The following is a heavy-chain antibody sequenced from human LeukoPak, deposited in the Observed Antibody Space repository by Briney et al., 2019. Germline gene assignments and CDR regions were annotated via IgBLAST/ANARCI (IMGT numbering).Heavy chain of an antibody. CDR3: ARSGKCFGDPVYMDV. CDR1: GYTFTSYG. J-gene: IGHJ6*03. CDR2: ISAYNGNT. D-gene: IGHD3-10*01. Sequence: ASVKVSCKASGYTFTSYGISWVRQAPGQGLEWMGWISAYNGNTNYAQKLQGRVTMTTDTSTSTAYMELRSLRSDDTAVYYCARSGKCFGDPVYMDVWGKGTTVTISS. V-gene: IGHV1-18*01.